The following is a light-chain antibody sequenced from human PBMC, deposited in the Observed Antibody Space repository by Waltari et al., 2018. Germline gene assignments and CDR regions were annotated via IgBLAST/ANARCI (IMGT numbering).Light chain of an antibody. J-gene: IGKJ1*01. CDR3: QQYYISPWT. V-gene: IGKV4-1*01. Sequence: DIVMTQSPDSLAVSLGERATINCKSSQSVLYSSNNKNYLAWYQQKPGQSPKLLISWTSTRGSGVPDRFSGSGSGTDFTLTISTLQAEDVAVYYCQQYYISPWTFGQGTKVEIK. CDR2: WTS. CDR1: QSVLYSSNNKNY.